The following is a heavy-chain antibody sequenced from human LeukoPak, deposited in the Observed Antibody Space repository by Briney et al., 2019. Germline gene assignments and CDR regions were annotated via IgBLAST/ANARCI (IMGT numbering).Heavy chain of an antibody. CDR1: GYTFTYYY. Sequence: ASVKVSCKASGYTFTYYYMHWVRQAPGQGFEWMGWINPNDGDTNYAQKFQGRVTMTRDTSISTAHMEVSRLRSDDPAVYYCARANFLYCSSTTCLFDYWGQGTLVTVSS. V-gene: IGHV1-2*02. CDR2: INPNDGDT. CDR3: ARANFLYCSSTTCLFDY. D-gene: IGHD2-2*01. J-gene: IGHJ4*02.